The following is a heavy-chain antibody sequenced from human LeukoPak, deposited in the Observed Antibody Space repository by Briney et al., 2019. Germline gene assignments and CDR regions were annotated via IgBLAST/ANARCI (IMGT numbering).Heavy chain of an antibody. Sequence: ASVKVSCKASGYTFTSYDINWVRQATGQGLEWMGWMNPNSGNTGYAQKFQGRVTMTRNTSIGTAYMELSSLRSEDTAVYYCARAYTYYDFWSGYYWTPSYNWFDPWGQGTLVTVSS. CDR1: GYTFTSYD. J-gene: IGHJ5*02. D-gene: IGHD3-3*01. CDR3: ARAYTYYDFWSGYYWTPSYNWFDP. V-gene: IGHV1-8*01. CDR2: MNPNSGNT.